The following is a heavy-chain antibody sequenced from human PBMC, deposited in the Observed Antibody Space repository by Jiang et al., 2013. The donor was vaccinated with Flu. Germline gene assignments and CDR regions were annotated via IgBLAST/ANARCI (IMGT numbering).Heavy chain of an antibody. V-gene: IGHV4-59*01. Sequence: GLVKPSETLSLTCTVSGGSISQFYWSWIRQFPGKGLEWIGYIYYDGGTKYNPSLKSRVTISVDTSKNQFSLKLSSVTAADTAVYYCARDRLSNWFDYWGQGTLVTVSS. CDR1: GGSISQFY. CDR2: IYYDGGT. J-gene: IGHJ4*02. CDR3: ARDRLSNWFDY. D-gene: IGHD2-2*01.